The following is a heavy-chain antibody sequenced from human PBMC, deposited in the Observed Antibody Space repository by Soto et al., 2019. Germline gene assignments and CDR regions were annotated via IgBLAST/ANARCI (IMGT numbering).Heavy chain of an antibody. V-gene: IGHV4-34*01. Sequence: SETLSLTCAVYGGSFSGYYWSCIRQAPGKGLEWIGEINHSGSTNYNPSLKSRVTISVDTSKNQFSLKLSSVTAADTAVYYCASIYCSGGSCYSEWNWFDPWGQGTLVTVSS. CDR3: ASIYCSGGSCYSEWNWFDP. D-gene: IGHD2-15*01. CDR2: INHSGST. J-gene: IGHJ5*02. CDR1: GGSFSGYY.